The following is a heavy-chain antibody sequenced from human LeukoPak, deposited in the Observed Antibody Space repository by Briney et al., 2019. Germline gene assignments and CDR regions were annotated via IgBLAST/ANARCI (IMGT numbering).Heavy chain of an antibody. Sequence: ASVKVSCKASGYTFAGYYMHWVRQAPGQGLEWMGWINPNSGGTNYAQKFQGRVTMTRDTSISTAYMELSRLRSDDTAVYYCARGLGYCSSTSCLVDYWGQGTLVTVSS. V-gene: IGHV1-2*02. CDR3: ARGLGYCSSTSCLVDY. CDR2: INPNSGGT. D-gene: IGHD2-2*01. J-gene: IGHJ4*02. CDR1: GYTFAGYY.